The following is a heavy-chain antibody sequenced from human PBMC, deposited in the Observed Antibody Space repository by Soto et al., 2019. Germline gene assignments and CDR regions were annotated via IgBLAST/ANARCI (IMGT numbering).Heavy chain of an antibody. CDR3: ARHDDHRSPPLGFHI. CDR2: IRYGGATSGTT. Sequence: QVQLQESGPRLVKPSETLTLKCTVSGGSVSSDKYLWGWIRQPPGKGLEWVASIRYGGATSGTTFYNPSLGGQLTRSLDTAADQVSLRLTSVTATDTAVYYCARHDDHRSPPLGFHIWGQGTLVTVSS. D-gene: IGHD3-10*01. V-gene: IGHV4-39*01. J-gene: IGHJ3*02. CDR1: GGSVSSDKYL.